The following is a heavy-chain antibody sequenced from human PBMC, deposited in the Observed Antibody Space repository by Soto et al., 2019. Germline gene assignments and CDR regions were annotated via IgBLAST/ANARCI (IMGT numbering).Heavy chain of an antibody. V-gene: IGHV4-39*01. CDR1: GGSISSSSYY. CDR2: IYYSGST. Sequence: SETLSLTCTVSGGSISSSSYYWGWIRQPPGKGLEWIGSIYYSGSTYYNPSLKSRVTISGDTSKNQFSLKLSSVTAADTAVYYCASTGTTGYYYYMDVWGKGTTVTVSS. J-gene: IGHJ6*03. CDR3: ASTGTTGYYYYMDV. D-gene: IGHD1-1*01.